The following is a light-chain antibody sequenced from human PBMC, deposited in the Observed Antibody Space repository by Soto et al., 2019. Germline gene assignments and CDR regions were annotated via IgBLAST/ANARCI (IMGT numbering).Light chain of an antibody. CDR2: DAS. Sequence: DIQMTQSPSTLSASVGDRVTITCRASQSISNWLAWYQQRPGEAPKLLMYDASTLENWVPSRFSGSGSGTEFTLTISGLRPDDFATYYCHQYNTYSYTFGQGTKLEIK. CDR1: QSISNW. J-gene: IGKJ2*01. V-gene: IGKV1-5*01. CDR3: HQYNTYSYT.